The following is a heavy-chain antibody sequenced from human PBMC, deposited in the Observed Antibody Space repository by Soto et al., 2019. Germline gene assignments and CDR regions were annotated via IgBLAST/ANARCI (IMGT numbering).Heavy chain of an antibody. CDR1: GFTFSGYS. CDR2: ISTSGRTI. V-gene: IGHV3-48*02. CDR3: ARNSVTMVRGVIDY. D-gene: IGHD3-10*01. Sequence: EVLLEESGGGLVQPGGSLRLSCSASGFTFSGYSMNWVRQAPGKGLEWASYISTSGRTIYYADSVKGRFTISRDNAKKSLYPQMYGLRDEDTAVYYCARNSVTMVRGVIDYWGQGTLVTVSS. J-gene: IGHJ4*02.